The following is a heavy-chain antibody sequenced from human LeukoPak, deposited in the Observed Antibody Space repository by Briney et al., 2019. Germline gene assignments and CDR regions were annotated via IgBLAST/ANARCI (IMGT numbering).Heavy chain of an antibody. CDR1: GGSISSHS. CDR2: IYYSGST. J-gene: IGHJ3*02. D-gene: IGHD3-22*01. Sequence: SETLSLTCTVSGGSISSHSLSWIRQPPGKGLEWIGSIYYSGSTYYNPSLKSRVTISVDTSKKQFSLKLSSVTAADTAVYYCARHSGYYYARDAFDIWGRGTMVTVSS. V-gene: IGHV4-59*08. CDR3: ARHSGYYYARDAFDI.